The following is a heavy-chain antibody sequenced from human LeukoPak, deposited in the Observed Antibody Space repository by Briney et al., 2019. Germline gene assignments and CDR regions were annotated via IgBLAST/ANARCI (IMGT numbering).Heavy chain of an antibody. J-gene: IGHJ4*02. CDR1: HYSISSGYY. CDR2: IYRTGST. D-gene: IGHD2-15*01. V-gene: IGHV4-38-2*02. CDR3: AREGSGNTLGY. Sequence: SETLSLTCAVPHYSISSGYYWGWIRPPPQKGLEWIATIYRTGSTYYNPSLKSRVTISVDTSKNQFSLNLSSVTAADTAVYYCAREGSGNTLGYWGQGTLVTVSS.